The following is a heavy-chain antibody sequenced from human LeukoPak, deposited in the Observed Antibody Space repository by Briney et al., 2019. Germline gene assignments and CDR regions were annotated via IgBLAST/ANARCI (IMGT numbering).Heavy chain of an antibody. CDR3: ATGEVYGSGSYYDY. Sequence: ASVKVSCKVSGYSLTELSMHWVRQAPGKGLEWMGGFDPEDGETIYAQKFQGRVTMTEDTSTDTAYMELSSLRSEGTAVYYCATGEVYGSGSYYDYWGQGTLVTVSS. J-gene: IGHJ4*02. CDR1: GYSLTELS. V-gene: IGHV1-24*01. D-gene: IGHD3-10*01. CDR2: FDPEDGET.